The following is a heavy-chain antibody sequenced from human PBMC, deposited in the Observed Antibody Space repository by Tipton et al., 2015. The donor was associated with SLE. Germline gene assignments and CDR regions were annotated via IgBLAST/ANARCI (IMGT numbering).Heavy chain of an antibody. CDR2: INHRGGT. CDR1: GGSFSGYY. V-gene: IGHV4-34*01. Sequence: TLSLTCAVYGGSFSGYYWSWIRQSPGKGLEWIGEINHRGGTNYNPSLKSRVTISVDTSKNQFSLKLSSVTAADTAVYYCARVRKIGISDFDYWGQGTLVTVSS. J-gene: IGHJ4*02. CDR3: ARVRKIGISDFDY. D-gene: IGHD2/OR15-2a*01.